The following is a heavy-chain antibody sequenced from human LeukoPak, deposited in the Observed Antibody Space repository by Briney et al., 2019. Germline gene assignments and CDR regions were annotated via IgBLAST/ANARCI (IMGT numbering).Heavy chain of an antibody. D-gene: IGHD3-10*01. CDR3: ARYGYGVSPGTLWGVGFTPARAPYYMDV. CDR2: INHSGST. CDR1: GGSFSGYY. Sequence: SETLSLTCAVYGGSFSGYYWSWIRQPPGKGLEWIGEINHSGSTNYNPSLKSRVTISVDTSKNQFSLKLSSVTAADTAVYYCARYGYGVSPGTLWGVGFTPARAPYYMDVWGKGTTVTVSS. J-gene: IGHJ6*03. V-gene: IGHV4-34*01.